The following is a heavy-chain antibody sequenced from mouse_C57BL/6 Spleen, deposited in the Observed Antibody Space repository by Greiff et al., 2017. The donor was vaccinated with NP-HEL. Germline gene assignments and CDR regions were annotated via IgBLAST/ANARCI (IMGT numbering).Heavy chain of an antibody. D-gene: IGHD6-1*01. J-gene: IGHJ1*03. CDR3: AREIASYWYFDV. CDR2: IDPSDSET. V-gene: IGHV1-52*01. Sequence: QVQLQQPGAELVRPGSSVKLSCKASGYTFTSYWMHWVKQRPIQGLEWIGNIDPSDSETHYNQKFKDKATLTVDKSSSTAYMQLSSLTSEDSAVYYCAREIASYWYFDVGGTGTTVTVSS. CDR1: GYTFTSYW.